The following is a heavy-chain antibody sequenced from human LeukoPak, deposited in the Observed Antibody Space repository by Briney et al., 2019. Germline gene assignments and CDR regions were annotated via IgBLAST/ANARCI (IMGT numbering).Heavy chain of an antibody. D-gene: IGHD2-8*01. CDR3: ASLYLAFLHGMDV. CDR2: ISYDGSNK. J-gene: IGHJ6*02. CDR1: GFTFSSYG. V-gene: IGHV3-30*03. Sequence: PGGSLRLSCAASGFTFSSYGIHWVRQAPGKGLEWVAVISYDGSNKYYADSVKGRFTISRDNSKNTLYLQMNSLRAEDTAVYYCASLYLAFLHGMDVWGQGTTVTVSS.